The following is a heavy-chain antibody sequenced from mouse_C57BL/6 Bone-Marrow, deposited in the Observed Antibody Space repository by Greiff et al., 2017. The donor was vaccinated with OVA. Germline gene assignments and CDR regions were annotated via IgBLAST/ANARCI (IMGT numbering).Heavy chain of an antibody. CDR2: INPGSGGT. CDR1: GYAFTNYL. D-gene: IGHD1-1*01. J-gene: IGHJ3*01. V-gene: IGHV1-54*01. Sequence: QVQLQQSGAELVRPGTSVKVSCTASGYAFTNYLIEWVKQRPGQGLEWIGVINPGSGGTNYNEKVKGKATLTADKSSSTAYMQLSSLTSEDSAVDFCACSLYYDGSSGAWFDDWGQGTLVTVSA. CDR3: ACSLYYDGSSGAWFDD.